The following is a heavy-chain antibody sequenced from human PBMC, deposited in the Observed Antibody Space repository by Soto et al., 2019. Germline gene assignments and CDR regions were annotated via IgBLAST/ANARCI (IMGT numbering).Heavy chain of an antibody. J-gene: IGHJ6*02. CDR2: IYYSGST. CDR3: ARDGRLTTVTTSYYYYGMDV. D-gene: IGHD4-17*01. Sequence: PSESLSLTCTVSGGSINSGDYYWSWIRQPPRKGLEWIGYIYYSGSTYYNPSLKSRVTISVDTSKNQFSLKLSSVTAADTAVYYCARDGRLTTVTTSYYYYGMDVWGQGTTVTVSS. CDR1: GGSINSGDYY. V-gene: IGHV4-30-4*01.